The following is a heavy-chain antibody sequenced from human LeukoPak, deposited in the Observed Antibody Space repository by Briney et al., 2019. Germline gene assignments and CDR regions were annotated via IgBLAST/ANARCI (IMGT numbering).Heavy chain of an antibody. CDR2: INSDESST. Sequence: GGSLRLSCAASGFTFSSYWIHWVRQAPGKGLVWVSRINSDESSTTYADSVKGRFTISRDNAKNTLYLQMNSLSAEDTGVYYCARARYSGGSSYYFDYWGQGTLVTVSS. V-gene: IGHV3-74*01. CDR3: ARARYSGGSSYYFDY. CDR1: GFTFSSYW. J-gene: IGHJ4*02. D-gene: IGHD2-15*01.